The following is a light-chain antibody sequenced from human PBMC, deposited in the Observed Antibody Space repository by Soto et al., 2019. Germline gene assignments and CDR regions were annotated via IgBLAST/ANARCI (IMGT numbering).Light chain of an antibody. CDR1: QSVSSD. CDR3: QQRSNWPL. J-gene: IGKJ5*01. CDR2: GAS. Sequence: EIVMTHSPATLAVSPCESAALSARASQSVSSDLAWYQQKPGQAPRLLIYGASSRATGIPDRFSGSGSGTDFTLTISNVEPEDLAVYYCQQRSNWPLFGQGTRLEIK. V-gene: IGKV3-11*01.